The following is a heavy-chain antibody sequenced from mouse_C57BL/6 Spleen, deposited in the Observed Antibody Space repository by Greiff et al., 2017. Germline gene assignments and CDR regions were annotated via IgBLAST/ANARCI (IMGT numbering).Heavy chain of an antibody. CDR3: AKEGYYGSSYGYFDV. V-gene: IGHV1-80*01. D-gene: IGHD1-1*01. J-gene: IGHJ1*03. CDR1: GYAFSSYW. Sequence: VKLQESGAELVKPGASVKISCKASGYAFSSYWMNWVKQRPGKGLEWIGQIYPGDGDTNYNGKFKGKATLTADKSSSTAYMQLSSLTSEDSAVYFCAKEGYYGSSYGYFDVWGTGTTVTVSS. CDR2: IYPGDGDT.